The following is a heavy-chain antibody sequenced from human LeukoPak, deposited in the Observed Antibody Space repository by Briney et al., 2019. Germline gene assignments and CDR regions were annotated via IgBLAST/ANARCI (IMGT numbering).Heavy chain of an antibody. D-gene: IGHD3-22*01. CDR2: IKGDGSYK. V-gene: IGHV3-7*03. CDR1: GFTFSGYN. J-gene: IGHJ4*02. CDR3: ATSADSSGND. Sequence: GGSLRLSCAASGFTFSGYNMNWVRQAPGKGLEWVANIKGDGSYKYYVDSVKGRFTISRDNAKSSVYLQMNTLRAEDTAVYYCATSADSSGNDWGQGTLVTVSS.